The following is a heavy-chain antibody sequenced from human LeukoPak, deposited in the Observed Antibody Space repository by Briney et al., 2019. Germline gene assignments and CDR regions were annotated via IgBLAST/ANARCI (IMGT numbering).Heavy chain of an antibody. CDR3: ARGSESYYYYGMDV. J-gene: IGHJ6*02. CDR1: GGSFSGYY. V-gene: IGHV4-34*01. CDR2: INHSGST. Sequence: PSETLSLTCAVYGGSFSGYYWSWIRQPPGKGLEWIGEINHSGSTNYNPSLKSRVTISVDTSKNQLSLKLSSVTAADTAVYYCARGSESYYYYGMDVWGQGTTVTVSS.